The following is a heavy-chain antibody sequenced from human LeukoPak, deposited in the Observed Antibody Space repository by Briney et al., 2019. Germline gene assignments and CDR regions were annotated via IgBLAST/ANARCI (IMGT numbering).Heavy chain of an antibody. CDR1: GGSFSGYY. V-gene: IGHV4-34*01. D-gene: IGHD6-13*01. CDR3: ARGPGYSSSWYDY. Sequence: SETLSLTCAVYGGSFSGYYWSWIRQPPGKGLEWIGEINHSGSINYNPSLKSRVTISVDTSKNQFSLKLSSVTAADTAVYYCARGPGYSSSWYDYWGQGTLVTVSS. J-gene: IGHJ4*02. CDR2: INHSGSI.